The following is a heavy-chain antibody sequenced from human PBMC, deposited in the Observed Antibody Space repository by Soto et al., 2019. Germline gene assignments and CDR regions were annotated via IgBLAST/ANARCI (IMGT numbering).Heavy chain of an antibody. CDR3: AHAFGGTSWPNDAFDI. V-gene: IGHV2-5*02. CDR1: GFSLSGDGLG. D-gene: IGHD3-3*02. CDR2: IYWDDDQ. Sequence: QITLKESGPTLVKPTQSLTLTCTVSGFSLSGDGLGVGWIRQPPGKALEWLALIYWDDDQRHSPSLKTRLTIPKDTSKNQVVPTMTNMDPVDTATYYCAHAFGGTSWPNDAFDIWGQGTVVTVSS. J-gene: IGHJ3*02.